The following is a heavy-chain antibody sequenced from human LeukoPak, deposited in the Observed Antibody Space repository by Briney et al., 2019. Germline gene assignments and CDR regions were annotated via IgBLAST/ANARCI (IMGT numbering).Heavy chain of an antibody. J-gene: IGHJ4*02. V-gene: IGHV4-34*01. Sequence: KPSETLSLTCAVYGGSFSGYYWSWIRQPPGKGLEWIGEINHSGSTNYNPSLKSRVTISVDTSKNQFSLKLSSVTAADTAVYYCARGGGSGSYYMPLDYWGQGTLVTVSS. CDR3: ARGGGSGSYYMPLDY. CDR2: INHSGST. CDR1: GGSFSGYY. D-gene: IGHD3-10*01.